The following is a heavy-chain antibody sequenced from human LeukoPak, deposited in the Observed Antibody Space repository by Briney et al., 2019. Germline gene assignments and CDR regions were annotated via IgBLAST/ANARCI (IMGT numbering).Heavy chain of an antibody. V-gene: IGHV1-2*02. Sequence: ASVKVSCKASGYTFTGYYMHWVRQAPGQGLEWMGWINPNSGGTNYAQKFQGRVTMTRDTSISTAYMELSSLRSEDTAVYYCARGPGSSGWYPTLGFYYYYYMDVWGKGTTVTISS. CDR1: GYTFTGYY. D-gene: IGHD6-19*01. CDR2: INPNSGGT. J-gene: IGHJ6*03. CDR3: ARGPGSSGWYPTLGFYYYYYMDV.